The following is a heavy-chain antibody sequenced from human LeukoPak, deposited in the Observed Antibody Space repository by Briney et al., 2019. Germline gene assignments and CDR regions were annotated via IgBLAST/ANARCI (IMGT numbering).Heavy chain of an antibody. J-gene: IGHJ5*02. D-gene: IGHD5-18*01. V-gene: IGHV4-59*01. CDR2: IYNIETT. CDR3: ARGSDGYRFDP. Sequence: PSETLSLTCTVSGGSMTNCHWTWLRQSPGKAPEYIGYIYNIETTNYNPSLKSRVTVSVDMSKKQFSLKLNSVTAADTAVYYCARGSDGYRFDPWGQGILVTVSS. CDR1: GGSMTNCH.